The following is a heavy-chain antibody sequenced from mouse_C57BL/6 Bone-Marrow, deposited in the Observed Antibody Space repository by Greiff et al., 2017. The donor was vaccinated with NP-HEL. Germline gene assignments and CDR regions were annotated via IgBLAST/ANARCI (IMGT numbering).Heavy chain of an antibody. Sequence: VQLQESGPGLVAPSQSLSITCTVSGFSLTSYAISWVRQPPGKGLEWLGVIWTGGGTNYNSALKSRLSISKDNSKSQVFLKMNSLQTDDTARYYCARGRLITTVVASYWYFDVWGTGTTVTVSS. J-gene: IGHJ1*03. V-gene: IGHV2-9-1*01. CDR2: IWTGGGT. CDR1: GFSLTSYA. D-gene: IGHD1-1*01. CDR3: ARGRLITTVVASYWYFDV.